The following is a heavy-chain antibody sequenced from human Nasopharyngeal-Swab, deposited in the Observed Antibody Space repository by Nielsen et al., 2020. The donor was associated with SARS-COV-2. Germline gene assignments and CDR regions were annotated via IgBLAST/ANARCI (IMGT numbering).Heavy chain of an antibody. CDR3: ARVAGITIFTDTTFDY. J-gene: IGHJ4*02. CDR1: GFTFSSYE. V-gene: IGHV3-48*03. Sequence: GESLKISCAASGFTFSSYEMNWVRQAPGKGLEWVSYISSSGSTRYYADSVKGRFTISRDNSKNTLYLQMNSLRAEDTAVYYCARVAGITIFTDTTFDYWGQGTLVTVSS. D-gene: IGHD3-9*01. CDR2: ISSSGSTR.